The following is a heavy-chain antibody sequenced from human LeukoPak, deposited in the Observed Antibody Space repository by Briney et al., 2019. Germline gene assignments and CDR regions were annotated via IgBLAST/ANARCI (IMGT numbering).Heavy chain of an antibody. CDR3: ARGRTTTDY. Sequence: GGSLRLSCAASGFIFSSYAMSWVRQAPGKGLEWVSVIYSGGSTYYADSVKGRFTISRDNSKNTLYLQMNSLRAEDTAVYYCARGRTTTDYWGQGTLVTVSS. CDR2: IYSGGST. CDR1: GFIFSSYA. J-gene: IGHJ4*02. V-gene: IGHV3-66*02. D-gene: IGHD1-1*01.